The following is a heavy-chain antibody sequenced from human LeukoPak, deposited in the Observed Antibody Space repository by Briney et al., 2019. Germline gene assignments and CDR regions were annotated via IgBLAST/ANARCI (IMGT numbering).Heavy chain of an antibody. Sequence: KPSETLSLTCTVSGGSISSYYWSWIRQPPGKGLEWIGYIYYSGSTNYNPSLKSRVTISVDTSKDQFSLKLSSVTAADTAVYYCARGHYGDYPDYWGQGTLVTVSS. D-gene: IGHD4-17*01. J-gene: IGHJ4*02. CDR3: ARGHYGDYPDY. V-gene: IGHV4-59*01. CDR2: IYYSGST. CDR1: GGSISSYY.